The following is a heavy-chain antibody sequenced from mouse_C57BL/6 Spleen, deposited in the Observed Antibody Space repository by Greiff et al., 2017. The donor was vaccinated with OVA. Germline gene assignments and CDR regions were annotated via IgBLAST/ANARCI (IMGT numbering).Heavy chain of an antibody. CDR1: GYAFTNYL. V-gene: IGHV1-54*01. CDR2: INPGGGGT. CDR3: ARSGTGTDPFDY. J-gene: IGHJ3*01. D-gene: IGHD4-1*01. Sequence: VQLQQSGAELVRPGTSVKVSCKASGYAFTNYLIEWVKQRPGQGLEWIGVINPGGGGTNYNEKFKGKATLTADKSSSTAYMQLSSLTSEDAAVYCGARSGTGTDPFDYWGQGTPVTVSA.